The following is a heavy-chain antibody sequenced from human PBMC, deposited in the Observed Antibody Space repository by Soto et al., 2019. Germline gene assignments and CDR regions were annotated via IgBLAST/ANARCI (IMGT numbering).Heavy chain of an antibody. Sequence: PGGSLRLSCAAPGFTFSSYAMSWVRQAPGKGLEWVSAISGSGGSTYYADSVKGRFTISRDNSKNTLYLQMNSLRAEDTAVYYCAKDPFGGYYYYYGMDVWGQGTTVTVS. J-gene: IGHJ6*02. CDR2: ISGSGGST. CDR1: GFTFSSYA. D-gene: IGHD3-16*01. V-gene: IGHV3-23*01. CDR3: AKDPFGGYYYYYGMDV.